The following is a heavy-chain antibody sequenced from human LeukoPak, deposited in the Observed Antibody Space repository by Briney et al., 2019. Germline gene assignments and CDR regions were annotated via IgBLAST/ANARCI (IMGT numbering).Heavy chain of an antibody. CDR1: GYSFTSYW. CDR3: ARLGTVTTRAAFDI. V-gene: IGHV5-51*01. Sequence: GESLKISCQGPGYSFTSYWRGWVRQLPGKGLEWMGIIYPGDSDTRYSPSFQGQVTISADKSISTAYLQWSSLKASDTAMYYCARLGTVTTRAAFDIWGQGTMVTVSS. J-gene: IGHJ3*02. CDR2: IYPGDSDT. D-gene: IGHD4-17*01.